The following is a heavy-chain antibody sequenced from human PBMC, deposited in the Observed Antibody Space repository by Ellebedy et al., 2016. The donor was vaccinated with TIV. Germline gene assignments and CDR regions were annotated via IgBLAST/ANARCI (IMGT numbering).Heavy chain of an antibody. D-gene: IGHD3-10*01. V-gene: IGHV1-2*02. CDR2: INPNSGGT. CDR1: GYTFTSYY. CDR3: AENRVGFGEFYYYGMDV. J-gene: IGHJ6*02. Sequence: ASVKVSXXASGYTFTSYYMHWVRQAPGQGLEWMGWINPNSGGTNYAQKFQGRVTMTRNTSISTAYMELSSLRSEDTAVYYCAENRVGFGEFYYYGMDVWGQGTTVTVSS.